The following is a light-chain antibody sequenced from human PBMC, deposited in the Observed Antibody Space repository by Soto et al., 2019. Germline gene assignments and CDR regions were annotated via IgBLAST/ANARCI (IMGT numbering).Light chain of an antibody. CDR1: QGISNY. V-gene: IGKV1-27*01. J-gene: IGKJ1*01. CDR2: GAS. CDR3: QKYNSVPRT. Sequence: DIQMTQSPSSLSASVGDRVTISCRASQGISNYLAWYQQKPGKVPKLLIYGASTLQSGVPPRFSGSGSGTDFTLTISTLQPEDVATYYCQKYNSVPRTFGQGTKVEIK.